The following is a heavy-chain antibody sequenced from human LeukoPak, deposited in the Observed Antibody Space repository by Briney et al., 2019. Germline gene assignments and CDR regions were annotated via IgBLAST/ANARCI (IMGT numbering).Heavy chain of an antibody. J-gene: IGHJ4*02. V-gene: IGHV3-9*01. CDR1: GFTFHDYA. Sequence: GGSLRLSCAASGFTFHDYAMHWVRQAPGKGLEWVSGIRWNSGGIAYADSVKGRFTISRDNAKNSLYLQMNSLRAEDAAIYYCARVSRSGTYSWFDYWGQGTQVTVSS. CDR3: ARVSRSGTYSWFDY. CDR2: IRWNSGGI. D-gene: IGHD1-26*01.